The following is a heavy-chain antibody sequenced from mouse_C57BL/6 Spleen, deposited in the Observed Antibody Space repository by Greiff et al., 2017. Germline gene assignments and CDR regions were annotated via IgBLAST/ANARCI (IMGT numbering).Heavy chain of an antibody. V-gene: IGHV14-2*01. D-gene: IGHD2-5*01. CDR1: GSHIQDSD. Sequence: VQLKQSGAELVNPGASVKLSSTASGSHIQDSDMHWVKQRTEQGLEWIGRFDPEDGETKYAPKFQGKATITADTSSNTAYLQLSSLTSEDTAVYYCARWTAYYSNYVDFDVWGTGTTVTVSS. CDR2: FDPEDGET. CDR3: ARWTAYYSNYVDFDV. J-gene: IGHJ1*03.